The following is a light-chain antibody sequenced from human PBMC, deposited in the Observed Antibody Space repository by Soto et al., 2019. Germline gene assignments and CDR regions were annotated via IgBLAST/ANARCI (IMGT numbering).Light chain of an antibody. J-gene: IGKJ2*01. CDR2: GAS. V-gene: IGKV1-5*01. Sequence: DIQMTQSPSTLSASVGDKVTITCRASQSIVSWLAWYQQKPGKAPKLLIYGASTLQSGVPSRFSGSGSGTEFTLTINRLQPDDFATYFCQQYDTYPYTFGQGTKLEIK. CDR3: QQYDTYPYT. CDR1: QSIVSW.